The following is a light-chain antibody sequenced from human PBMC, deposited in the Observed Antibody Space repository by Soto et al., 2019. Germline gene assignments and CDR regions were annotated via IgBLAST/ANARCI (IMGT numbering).Light chain of an antibody. CDR3: QKYNSAPPT. V-gene: IGKV1-27*01. J-gene: IGKJ1*01. CDR2: AAS. CDR1: QGISNY. Sequence: DIQMTQSPSSLSASVEDRVTIACRASQGISNYLAWYQQKPGKGPKLLIYAASTLQSGVPSRFSGSGSGTDFTLTISRLQPEDVANYYCQKYNSAPPTFGQGTKVDIK.